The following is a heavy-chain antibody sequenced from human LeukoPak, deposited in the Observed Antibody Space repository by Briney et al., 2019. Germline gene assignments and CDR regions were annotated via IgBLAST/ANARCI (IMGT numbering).Heavy chain of an antibody. J-gene: IGHJ4*02. Sequence: KPSETLSLTYAVSGYSISSGYYWGWIRQPPGKGLEWIGSIYHSGSTYYNPSLKSRVTISVDTSKNQFSLKLSSVTAADTAVYYCARSFGGVVPAAPLDYWGQGTLVTVSS. D-gene: IGHD2-2*01. CDR2: IYHSGST. CDR3: ARSFGGVVPAAPLDY. V-gene: IGHV4-38-2*01. CDR1: GYSISSGYY.